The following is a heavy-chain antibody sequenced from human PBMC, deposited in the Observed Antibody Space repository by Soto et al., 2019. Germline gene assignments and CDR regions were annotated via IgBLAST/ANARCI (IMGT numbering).Heavy chain of an antibody. Sequence: QVQLQESGPGLVKPSETLSLICTVSGGSISPYYWSWIRQPPGKGLEWIGYIYYSGSTNYNPSLRSRVTISVDTSKNQFPLRLSSVTAADTAVYYCARLGRRTVASHFDYWGQGTLITVSS. CDR3: ARLGRRTVASHFDY. D-gene: IGHD2-21*01. J-gene: IGHJ4*02. CDR2: IYYSGST. V-gene: IGHV4-59*08. CDR1: GGSISPYY.